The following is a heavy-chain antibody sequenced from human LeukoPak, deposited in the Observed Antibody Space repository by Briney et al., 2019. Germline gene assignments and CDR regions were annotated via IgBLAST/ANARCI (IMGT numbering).Heavy chain of an antibody. V-gene: IGHV4-59*01. CDR2: IYGSGST. CDR1: GGSISSYY. J-gene: IGHJ5*02. Sequence: SETLSLTCTVSGGSISSYYWSWIRQPPGKGLEWIGHIYGSGSTKYNPSLKSRVTLSVATSKNQFSLKLSSVTAADTAVYYCAREGTSGTHLNWFDPWGQGTLVTASS. D-gene: IGHD1-1*01. CDR3: AREGTSGTHLNWFDP.